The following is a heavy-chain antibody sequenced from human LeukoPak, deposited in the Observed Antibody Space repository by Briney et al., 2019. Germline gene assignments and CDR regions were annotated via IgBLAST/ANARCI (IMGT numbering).Heavy chain of an antibody. CDR2: ISSSGNT. D-gene: IGHD6-6*01. V-gene: IGHV4-59*12. CDR1: GASISGYF. Sequence: SETLSLTCTVSGASISGYFWSWIRQPPGKGLEWIGYISSSGNTNYNPSLKSRVTISVDTSKNQFSLKLSSVTAADTAVYYCARGFEYSSSSDYYYGMDVWGQGTTVTVSS. J-gene: IGHJ6*02. CDR3: ARGFEYSSSSDYYYGMDV.